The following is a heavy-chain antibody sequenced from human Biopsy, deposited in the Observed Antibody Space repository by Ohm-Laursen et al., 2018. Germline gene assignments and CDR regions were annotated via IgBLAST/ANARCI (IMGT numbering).Heavy chain of an antibody. J-gene: IGHJ6*02. Sequence: SETLSLTCPVSGDSIRSYYWSWIRQTPEKGLEWIGHVYFTGSTNFNPSLKSRVTISVDTSRVRFSLTLSSVTAADTAIYYCARDRRGDSYMDVWGQGTTVTVSS. V-gene: IGHV4-59*01. D-gene: IGHD2-15*01. CDR2: VYFTGST. CDR3: ARDRRGDSYMDV. CDR1: GDSIRSYY.